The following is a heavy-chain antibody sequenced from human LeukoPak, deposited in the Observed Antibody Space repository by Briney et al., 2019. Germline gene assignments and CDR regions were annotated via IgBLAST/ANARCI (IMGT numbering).Heavy chain of an antibody. CDR1: GYTFTNYG. D-gene: IGHD3-16*01. Sequence: ASVKVSCKASGYTFTNYGITWVRQAPGQGLEWVGWICTYNGYTNYAEKVQDRVTVTTDTATNTAYMELRSLTSDDTAVYYCAEDLGEGWRRWTDAFDIWGQGTMVTVSS. CDR3: AEDLGEGWRRWTDAFDI. J-gene: IGHJ3*02. V-gene: IGHV1-18*01. CDR2: ICTYNGYT.